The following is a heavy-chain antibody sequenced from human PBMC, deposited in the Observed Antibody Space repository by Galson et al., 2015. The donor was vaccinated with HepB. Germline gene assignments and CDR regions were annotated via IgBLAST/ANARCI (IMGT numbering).Heavy chain of an antibody. CDR2: MSPKSGDT. CDR1: GYTFTSYD. Sequence: SVKVSCKASGYTFTSYDINWVRQAPGQGLEWVGWMSPKSGDTDYAQKFQGRVTMTRDNSMSTAYMELSSLISEDTAVCYCARNTAYTGWFDPWGQGTLVTVSS. J-gene: IGHJ5*02. CDR3: ARNTAYTGWFDP. D-gene: IGHD2-2*02. V-gene: IGHV1-8*01.